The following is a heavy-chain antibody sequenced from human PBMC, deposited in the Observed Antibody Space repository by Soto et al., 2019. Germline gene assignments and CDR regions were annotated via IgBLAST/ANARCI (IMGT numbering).Heavy chain of an antibody. CDR2: IIPIFGTS. D-gene: IGHD3-3*01. V-gene: IGHV1-69*13. J-gene: IGHJ6*02. CDR1: AGTFSSYA. Sequence: SVKVSCKASAGTFSSYAISWVRQAPGQGLEWMGRIIPIFGTSNYAQTFQGRVTITADESTRTAYMELSSLRSEDTAVYYCARDLLLFLEWLSPRGYYYYYGMDVWGQGTTVTVSS. CDR3: ARDLLLFLEWLSPRGYYYYYGMDV.